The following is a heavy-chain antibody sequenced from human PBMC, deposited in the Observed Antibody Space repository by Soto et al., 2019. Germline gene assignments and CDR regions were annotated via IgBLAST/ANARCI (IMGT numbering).Heavy chain of an antibody. J-gene: IGHJ4*02. CDR2: IYYSGST. CDR1: GFSISSYY. D-gene: IGHD3-22*01. Sequence: SETLSLTCTVSGFSISSYYWSWSRQPQGKGLEWIGYIYYSGSTNYNPSLKSRVTISVDTSKNQFSLKLSSVTAADTAVYYCARSRSSGYYSSTYYFDYWGQGTLVTVSS. V-gene: IGHV4-59*01. CDR3: ARSRSSGYYSSTYYFDY.